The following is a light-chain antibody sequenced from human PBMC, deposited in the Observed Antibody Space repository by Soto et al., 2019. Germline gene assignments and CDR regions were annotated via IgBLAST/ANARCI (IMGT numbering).Light chain of an antibody. CDR3: QKYDSDPRT. J-gene: IGKJ1*01. CDR2: GSS. V-gene: IGKV1-27*01. Sequence: IQITQCPSSLYASVGDRVTLTCVASQGISTFVAWYQQKPGKVPKLLIYGSSTLQSGFPSRFSGSGSGTDFTLTISSLQTEDVATYYCQKYDSDPRTFGQGTKV. CDR1: QGISTF.